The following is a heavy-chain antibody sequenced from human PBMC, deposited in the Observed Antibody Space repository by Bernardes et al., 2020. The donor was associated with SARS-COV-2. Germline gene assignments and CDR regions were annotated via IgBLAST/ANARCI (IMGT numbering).Heavy chain of an antibody. Sequence: GGSLRVSCAASGFTFSSYAMSWVRQAPGKGLEWVSAISGSGGSTYYADSVKGRFTISRDNSKNTLYLQMNSLRAEDTAVYYCAKDSRVTLGSYYDFWSGYSIKYYYYGMDVWGQGTTVTVSS. V-gene: IGHV3-23*01. D-gene: IGHD3-3*01. CDR1: GFTFSSYA. CDR3: AKDSRVTLGSYYDFWSGYSIKYYYYGMDV. J-gene: IGHJ6*02. CDR2: ISGSGGST.